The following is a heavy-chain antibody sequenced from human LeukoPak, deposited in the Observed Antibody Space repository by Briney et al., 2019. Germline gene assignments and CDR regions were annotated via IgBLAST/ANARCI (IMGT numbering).Heavy chain of an antibody. CDR3: ARHAYHNDNTGYYFAY. J-gene: IGHJ4*02. V-gene: IGHV5-51*01. Sequence: GESLKISCKASGYTFTDYWIGWVRQMPGKGLGWMGIIYPGESDIRYSPSFQGQVTISADKSINTAYLQWTSLKASDTAIYYCARHAYHNDNTGYYFAYWGQGTLVTVSS. D-gene: IGHD3-22*01. CDR1: GYTFTDYW. CDR2: IYPGESDI.